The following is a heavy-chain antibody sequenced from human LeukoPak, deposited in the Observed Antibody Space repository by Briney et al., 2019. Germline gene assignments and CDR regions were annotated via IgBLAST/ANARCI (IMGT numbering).Heavy chain of an antibody. J-gene: IGHJ4*02. CDR2: IKHDGSEK. Sequence: GGSLRLSCAASGFTFSRYWMSWVRQAPGKGLEWVAIIKHDGSEKYYVDSVKDRFTISRDSAKNSMYLQMNSLIAEDTAVYYCARDWDYYDNSGYYFEYWGRGTLVTVSS. D-gene: IGHD3-22*01. V-gene: IGHV3-7*05. CDR3: ARDWDYYDNSGYYFEY. CDR1: GFTFSRYW.